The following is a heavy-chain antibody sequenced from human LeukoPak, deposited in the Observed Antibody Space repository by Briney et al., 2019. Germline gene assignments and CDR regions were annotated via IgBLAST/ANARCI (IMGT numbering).Heavy chain of an antibody. J-gene: IGHJ4*02. V-gene: IGHV3-23*01. CDR1: GFTFSSYA. CDR2: ISGSGDST. CDR3: VKKICIGGSCYSGFHY. Sequence: QPGGSLRLACAASGFTFSSYAMSWVRQAPGKGLEWVSDISGSGDSTHYADSVKGRFTISRDNSKNTLYVQMNSLRAEDTAVYYCVKKICIGGSCYSGFHYWGQGTRVTVSS. D-gene: IGHD2-21*02.